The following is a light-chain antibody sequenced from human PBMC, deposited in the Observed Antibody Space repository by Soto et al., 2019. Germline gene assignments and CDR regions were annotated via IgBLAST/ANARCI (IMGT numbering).Light chain of an antibody. CDR2: GAS. V-gene: IGKV3-15*01. CDR1: QNILNN. CDR3: QQYNNWPRT. Sequence: EIVMTQSPATLSVSPGERATLSCRASQNILNNLAWYQQKPGQAPRLLVYGASTRATDAPPRFRGSGSGTEFTLTISSLQSEVSAVYYCQQYNNWPRTFGQGTKVDIK. J-gene: IGKJ1*01.